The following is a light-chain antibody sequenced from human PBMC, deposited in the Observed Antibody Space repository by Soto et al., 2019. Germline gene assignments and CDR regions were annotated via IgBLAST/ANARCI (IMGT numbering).Light chain of an antibody. CDR1: QSLSSN. CDR3: HQYNDWPRT. J-gene: IGKJ1*01. CDR2: GAS. V-gene: IGKV3-15*01. Sequence: EIVVTPSPATLSVSPVEIATLSCMASQSLSSNLAWYQQKPGQAPRLLIYGASTRAAGIPARFSGSGSETEFTLTISSLQSEDSALYYCHQYNDWPRTFGQGTKVDIK.